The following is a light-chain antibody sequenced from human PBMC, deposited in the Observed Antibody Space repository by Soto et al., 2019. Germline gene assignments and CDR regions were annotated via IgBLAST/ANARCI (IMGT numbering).Light chain of an antibody. CDR1: VLAKKY. Sequence: SYELTQPSSVSVSPGQTARITCSGDVLAKKYARWFQQKPGQAPVLVIYKDSERPSGIPERFSGSSSGTTVTLTISRAQVEDEADYYCYSAADNNLEFGGGTKLTVL. J-gene: IGLJ2*01. V-gene: IGLV3-27*01. CDR3: YSAADNNLE. CDR2: KDS.